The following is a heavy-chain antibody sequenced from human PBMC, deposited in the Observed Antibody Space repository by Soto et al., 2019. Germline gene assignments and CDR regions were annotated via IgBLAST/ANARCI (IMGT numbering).Heavy chain of an antibody. CDR1: GFTFSSYA. Sequence: EVQLLESGGGLVQPGGSLRLSCAAYGFTFSSYAMSWVRQAPGKGLEWVSAISGSGGSTYYADSVKGRFTISRDNSKNTLYLQMNSLRAEDTAVYYCAKLEYPGYYFDYWGQGTLVTVSS. V-gene: IGHV3-23*01. CDR3: AKLEYPGYYFDY. CDR2: ISGSGGST. J-gene: IGHJ4*02. D-gene: IGHD1-1*01.